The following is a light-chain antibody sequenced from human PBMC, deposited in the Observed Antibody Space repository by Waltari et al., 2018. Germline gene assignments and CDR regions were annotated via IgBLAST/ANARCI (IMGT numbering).Light chain of an antibody. Sequence: EIVMTQSPATLSVSPGDRATPPSRASQSVRTNLAWFQQKPGQPPRLLISGASTRATGIPARFSGSGSGTEFTLTITGLQSEDFAVYYCHEYEYWPPGTFGPGTKVEIK. V-gene: IGKV3-15*01. CDR3: HEYEYWPPGT. CDR1: QSVRTN. CDR2: GAS. J-gene: IGKJ3*01.